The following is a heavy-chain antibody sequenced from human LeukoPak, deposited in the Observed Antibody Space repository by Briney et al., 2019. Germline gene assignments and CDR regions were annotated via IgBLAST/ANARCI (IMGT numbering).Heavy chain of an antibody. Sequence: AASVKVSCKASGYTFNSYGISWLRQAPGQGLKWMGWISAYNGNTNFAQKFQGRVTLTTDTFTSTAYMELRSLRSDDTAVYYCARDRYCSTTSCGKLGWFDPWGQGSLVTVSS. CDR2: ISAYNGNT. D-gene: IGHD2-2*01. CDR3: ARDRYCSTTSCGKLGWFDP. J-gene: IGHJ5*02. V-gene: IGHV1-18*01. CDR1: GYTFNSYG.